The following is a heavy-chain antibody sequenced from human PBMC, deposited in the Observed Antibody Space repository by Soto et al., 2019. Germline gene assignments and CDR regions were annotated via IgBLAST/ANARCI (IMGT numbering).Heavy chain of an antibody. CDR3: AKDQRTLLRLGIFDY. J-gene: IGHJ4*02. D-gene: IGHD4-17*01. CDR2: ISGSGGST. CDR1: GFTFSSYA. Sequence: GGSLRLSCAASGFTFSSYAMSWVRQAPGKGLEWVSAISGSGGSTYYADSVKGRFTISRDNSKNTLDLQMNSLRAEDTAVYYCAKDQRTLLRLGIFDYWGQGTLVTVSS. V-gene: IGHV3-23*01.